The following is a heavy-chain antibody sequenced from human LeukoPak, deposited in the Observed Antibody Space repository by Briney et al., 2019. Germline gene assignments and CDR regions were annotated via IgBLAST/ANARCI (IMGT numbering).Heavy chain of an antibody. J-gene: IGHJ4*02. V-gene: IGHV3-21*01. CDR3: ARDSLRGYYYASSAMFDY. D-gene: IGHD3-22*01. Sequence: GGSLRLSCAASGFTFSIYSMNWVRQAPGKGLEWVSSISSSSSYIYYADSVKGRFTISRDNAKNSLYLQMNSLRAEDTAVYYCARDSLRGYYYASSAMFDYWGQGTLVTVSS. CDR2: ISSSSSYI. CDR1: GFTFSIYS.